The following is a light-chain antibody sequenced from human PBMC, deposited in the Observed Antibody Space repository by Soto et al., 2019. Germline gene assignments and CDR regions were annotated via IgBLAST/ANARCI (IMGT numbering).Light chain of an antibody. V-gene: IGLV1-40*01. CDR1: SANIGTGYD. CDR2: RND. J-gene: IGLJ1*01. CDR3: QSYDSSLSGSV. Sequence: QSVLTQPPSVSGAPGQRVTISCTGGSANIGTGYDVHWYQQHPGTAPKLLIYRNDNRPSGVPDRFSASKSGTTASLAITGLQAEDEADYYCQSYDSSLSGSVFGPGTKVTVL.